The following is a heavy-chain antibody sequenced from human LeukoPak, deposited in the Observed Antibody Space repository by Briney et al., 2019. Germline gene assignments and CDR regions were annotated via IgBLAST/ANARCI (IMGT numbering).Heavy chain of an antibody. V-gene: IGHV4-34*01. CDR3: ARKGPKVTIFGVVNRKTYMDV. D-gene: IGHD3-3*01. CDR1: GGSFSGYY. Sequence: SETLPLTCAVYGGSFSGYYWSWIRQPPGKVLEWIGEINHSGSNNYNPSLKSRVTISVVTSKNQLSLKLSSVTAADTAVYYCARKGPKVTIFGVVNRKTYMDVWGKGTTVTVSS. CDR2: INHSGSN. J-gene: IGHJ6*03.